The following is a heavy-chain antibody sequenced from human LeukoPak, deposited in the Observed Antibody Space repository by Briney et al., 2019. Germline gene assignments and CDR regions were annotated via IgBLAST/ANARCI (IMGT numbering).Heavy chain of an antibody. CDR1: GGSISSYY. V-gene: IGHV4-39*01. Sequence: PSETLSLTCTVSGGSISSYYWGWIRQPPGKGLEWIGSIYYSGSTYYNPPLKSRVTISVDTSKNQFSLKLSSVTAADTAVYYCARQGYYDSSGYYWFDYWGQGTLVTVSS. J-gene: IGHJ4*02. CDR3: ARQGYYDSSGYYWFDY. D-gene: IGHD3-22*01. CDR2: IYYSGST.